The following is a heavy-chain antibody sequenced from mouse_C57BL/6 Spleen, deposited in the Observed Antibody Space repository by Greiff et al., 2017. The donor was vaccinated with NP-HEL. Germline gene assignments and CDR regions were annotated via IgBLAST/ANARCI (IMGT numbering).Heavy chain of an antibody. D-gene: IGHD2-2*01. V-gene: IGHV1-50*01. Sequence: QVQLKESGAELVKPGASVKLSCKASGYTFTSYWMQWVKQRPGQGLEWIGEIDPSDSYTNYNQKFKGKATLTVDTSSSTAYMQLSSLTSEDSAVYYCASLWLRRDAMDYWGQGTSVTVSS. CDR3: ASLWLRRDAMDY. J-gene: IGHJ4*01. CDR1: GYTFTSYW. CDR2: IDPSDSYT.